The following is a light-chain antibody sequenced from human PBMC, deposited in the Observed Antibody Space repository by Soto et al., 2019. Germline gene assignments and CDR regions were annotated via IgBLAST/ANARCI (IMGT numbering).Light chain of an antibody. CDR3: QQYNSYST. Sequence: DIQMTQSPSTLSASVGDRVTITCRASQSISSWLAWYQQKPGKAPKLLIYKASSLESGVPSRFSGSGSGTEFTHTISSLQPDDFATYYCQQYNSYSTFGHGTKVEIK. CDR1: QSISSW. V-gene: IGKV1-5*03. J-gene: IGKJ1*01. CDR2: KAS.